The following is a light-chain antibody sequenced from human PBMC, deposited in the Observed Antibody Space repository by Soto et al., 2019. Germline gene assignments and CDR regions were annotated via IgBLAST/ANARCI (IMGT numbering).Light chain of an antibody. Sequence: DIVMTQSPEYLAVSLGERATINCKSSQNVLYSSNNKNLIAWYQQKPGQPPKLLIYWASTWESGVPDRFSGSGFGRDFTLTISSLQAEDVAVYYCHQYYSPPRYTFGQGTRLEIK. J-gene: IGKJ2*01. V-gene: IGKV4-1*01. CDR3: HQYYSPPRYT. CDR2: WAS. CDR1: QNVLYSSNNKNL.